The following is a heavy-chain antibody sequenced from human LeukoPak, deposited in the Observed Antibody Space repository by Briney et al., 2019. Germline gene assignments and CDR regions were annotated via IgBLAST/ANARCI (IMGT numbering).Heavy chain of an antibody. CDR2: ISYDGSTK. CDR3: ARTGYANNWFDP. Sequence: GGSLRLSCAASGFIFSSYGLHWVRQAPGKGLEWVAVISYDGSTKYYADSVKGRLTISRDNSRNTLYLQMNSLRAEDTAVYYCARTGYANNWFDPWGQGTLVTVSS. D-gene: IGHD3-9*01. V-gene: IGHV3-30*03. J-gene: IGHJ5*02. CDR1: GFIFSSYG.